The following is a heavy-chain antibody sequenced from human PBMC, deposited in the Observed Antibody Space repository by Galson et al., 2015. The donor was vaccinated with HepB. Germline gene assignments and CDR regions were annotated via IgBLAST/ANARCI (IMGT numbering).Heavy chain of an antibody. J-gene: IGHJ2*01. D-gene: IGHD3-22*01. Sequence: SVKVSCKASGYTFTGYYMHWVRQAPGQGLEWMGRINPNSGGTNYAQKFQDRVTMTRDTSISTAYMELSRLRSDDTAVYYCARASYYYDNNGYLEGWYFDLWGRGTLVTVSS. V-gene: IGHV1-2*06. CDR3: ARASYYYDNNGYLEGWYFDL. CDR2: INPNSGGT. CDR1: GYTFTGYY.